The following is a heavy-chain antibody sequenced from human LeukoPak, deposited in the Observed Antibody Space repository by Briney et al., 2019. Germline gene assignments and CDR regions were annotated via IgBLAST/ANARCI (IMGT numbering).Heavy chain of an antibody. CDR1: GGTFSSYA. CDR2: IIPIFGTA. J-gene: IGHJ3*02. Sequence: SVKVSCKASGGTFSSYAISWVRQAPGQGLEWMGGIIPIFGTANYTQKFQGRVTITADESTSTAYMELSSLRSEDTAVYYCAKCIVGAADAFDIWGQGTMVTVSS. V-gene: IGHV1-69*13. CDR3: AKCIVGAADAFDI. D-gene: IGHD1-26*01.